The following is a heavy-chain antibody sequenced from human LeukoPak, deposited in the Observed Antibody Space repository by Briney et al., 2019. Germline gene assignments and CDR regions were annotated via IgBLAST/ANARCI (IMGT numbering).Heavy chain of an antibody. CDR2: ISGSGGST. J-gene: IGHJ3*02. V-gene: IGHV3-23*01. CDR3: AKDRYDSSGYYYVPDAFDI. CDR1: GFTFSSYA. Sequence: GGSLRLSCAASGFTFSSYAMSWVRQAPGKGLEWVSAISGSGGSTYYADSVKGRFTISRDNSKNTLYLQMNSLRAEDTAVYYCAKDRYDSSGYYYVPDAFDIWGQGTMVTVSS. D-gene: IGHD3-22*01.